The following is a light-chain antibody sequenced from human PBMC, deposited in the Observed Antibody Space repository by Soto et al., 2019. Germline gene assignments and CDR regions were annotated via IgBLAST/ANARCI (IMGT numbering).Light chain of an antibody. V-gene: IGLV2-14*01. CDR2: NVS. CDR3: TSYTSSSTYV. Sequence: QSALTQPASVSGSPGQSITISCTGTSSDVGGHNSVSWYQQHPGKAPKLMIYNVSNRPSGVSNRFSGSKSSNTASLTISGLLAEDEADYYCTSYTSSSTYVFGAGTKLTVL. J-gene: IGLJ1*01. CDR1: SSDVGGHNS.